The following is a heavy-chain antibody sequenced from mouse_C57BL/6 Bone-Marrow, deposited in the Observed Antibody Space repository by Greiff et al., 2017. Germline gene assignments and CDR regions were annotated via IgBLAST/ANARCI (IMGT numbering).Heavy chain of an antibody. Sequence: QVQLQQPGAELVKPGASVKMSCKASGYTFTSYWITWVKQRPGQGLEWIGDIYPGSGSTNYNEKFKSKATLTVDTSSSTAYMQLSSLTSADSAVXASARSPLTWGPWFAYWGQGTLVTVSA. J-gene: IGHJ3*01. CDR3: ARSPLTWGPWFAY. CDR1: GYTFTSYW. CDR2: IYPGSGST. V-gene: IGHV1-55*01. D-gene: IGHD4-1*01.